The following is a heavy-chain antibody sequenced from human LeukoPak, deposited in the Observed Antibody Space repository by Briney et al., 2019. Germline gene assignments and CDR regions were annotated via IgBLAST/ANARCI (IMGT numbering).Heavy chain of an antibody. CDR1: GFTFSSYG. V-gene: IGHV3-33*01. CDR2: IWYDGSNK. CDR3: ARNIAAADAPCYFDY. J-gene: IGHJ4*02. D-gene: IGHD6-13*01. Sequence: PGGSLRLSCAASGFTFSSYGMHWVRQAPGKGLEWVAVIWYDGSNKYYADSVKGRFTISRDNSKNTLYLQMNSLRAEDTAVYYCARNIAAADAPCYFDYWGQGTLVTVSS.